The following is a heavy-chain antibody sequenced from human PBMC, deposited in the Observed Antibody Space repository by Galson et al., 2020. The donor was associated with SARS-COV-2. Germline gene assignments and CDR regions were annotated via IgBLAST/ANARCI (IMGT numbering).Heavy chain of an antibody. V-gene: IGHV3-30*03. D-gene: IGHD2-15*01. Sequence: GESLKISFAASGFTFSSYGMHWVRQAPGKGLEWVAVILYDGSNKYYSDSVKGRFTISRDNSKNTLYLQMNSLRAEDTAVYYCAGELLGGLDTWGQGTLVTVSS. J-gene: IGHJ5*02. CDR2: ILYDGSNK. CDR3: AGELLGGLDT. CDR1: GFTFSSYG.